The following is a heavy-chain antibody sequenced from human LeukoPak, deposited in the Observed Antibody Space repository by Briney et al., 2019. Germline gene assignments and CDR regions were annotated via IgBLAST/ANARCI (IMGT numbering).Heavy chain of an antibody. Sequence: SVEVSCKASGGTFSSYTISWVRQAPGQGLEWMGKIIPILGIANYAQKFQGRVTITADKSTSTAYMELSSLRSEDTAVYYCAREEPQRDNSYGDYWGQGTLVTVSS. CDR1: GGTFSSYT. J-gene: IGHJ4*02. V-gene: IGHV1-69*04. D-gene: IGHD5-18*01. CDR2: IIPILGIA. CDR3: AREEPQRDNSYGDY.